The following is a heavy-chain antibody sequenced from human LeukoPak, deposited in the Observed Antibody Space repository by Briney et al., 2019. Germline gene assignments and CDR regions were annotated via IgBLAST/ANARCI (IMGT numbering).Heavy chain of an antibody. CDR2: ISGSGGST. J-gene: IGHJ4*02. D-gene: IGHD3-3*01. CDR3: AKEELSYYDFWSGYSPGIFDY. V-gene: IGHV3-23*01. CDR1: GFTFSSYA. Sequence: GGSLRLSCAASGFTFSSYAMSWVRQAPGKGLEWVSAISGSGGSTYYADSVKGRFTISRDNSKNTLYLQVNSLRAEDTAVYYCAKEELSYYDFWSGYSPGIFDYWGQGTLVTVSS.